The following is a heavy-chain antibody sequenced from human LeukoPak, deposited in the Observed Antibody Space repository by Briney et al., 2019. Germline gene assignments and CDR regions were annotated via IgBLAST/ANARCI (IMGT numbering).Heavy chain of an antibody. CDR3: ARDGYCNGARCYAEHLISVTTRDYMDV. D-gene: IGHD2-2*01. J-gene: IGHJ6*03. CDR2: IAYDGSSK. V-gene: IGHV3-30*04. CDR1: GFTLSSYA. Sequence: GGSLRLSCAASGFTLSSYAMHWVRQAPGKGLEWVAIIAYDGSSKYYTDSVKGRFSISRDNSQNTLYLQMSSLRAEDTALYYCARDGYCNGARCYAEHLISVTTRDYMDVWGKGTTVTVS.